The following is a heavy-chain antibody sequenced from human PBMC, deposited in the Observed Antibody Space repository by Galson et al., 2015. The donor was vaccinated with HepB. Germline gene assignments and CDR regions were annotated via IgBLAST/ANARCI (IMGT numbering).Heavy chain of an antibody. CDR1: GGTFSSYT. Sequence: SVKVSCKASGGTFSSYTISWVRQAPGQGLEWMGRIIPILGIANYAQKFQGRITITADKSTSTAYMELSSLRSEDTAVYYCAREQKRDYYGSGSPAWFLHWGQGTLVTVSS. D-gene: IGHD3-10*01. CDR3: AREQKRDYYGSGSPAWFLH. V-gene: IGHV1-69*04. J-gene: IGHJ4*02. CDR2: IIPILGIA.